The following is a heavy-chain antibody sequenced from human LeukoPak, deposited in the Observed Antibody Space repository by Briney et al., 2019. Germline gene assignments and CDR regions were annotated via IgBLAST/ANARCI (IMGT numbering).Heavy chain of an antibody. J-gene: IGHJ4*02. CDR3: ARGDDSSGPPPLDY. Sequence: PGGSLRLSCAASGFTFDDYGMSWVRQAPGKGLEWVSGINWNGGSTGYADSVKGRFTISRDNAKNSLYLQMNSLRAEDTALYCCARGDDSSGPPPLDYWGQGTLVTVSS. D-gene: IGHD3-22*01. CDR1: GFTFDDYG. CDR2: INWNGGST. V-gene: IGHV3-20*04.